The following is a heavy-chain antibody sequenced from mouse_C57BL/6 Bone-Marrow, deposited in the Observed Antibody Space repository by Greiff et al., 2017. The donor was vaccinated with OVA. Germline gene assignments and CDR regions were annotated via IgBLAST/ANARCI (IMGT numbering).Heavy chain of an antibody. CDR3: ARRPYTADWYFDG. V-gene: IGHV1-53*01. CDR2: INPSNGGT. J-gene: IGHJ1*03. Sequence: QVQLKQPGTELVKPGASVKLSCKASGYTFTSYWMHWVKQRPGQGLEWIGNINPSNGGTNYNGKFKGKATLTADKSSSTAYMQLSSLTSEDSAVYFCARRPYTADWYFDGWGTGTTVTVAS. CDR1: GYTFTSYW. D-gene: IGHD2-12*01.